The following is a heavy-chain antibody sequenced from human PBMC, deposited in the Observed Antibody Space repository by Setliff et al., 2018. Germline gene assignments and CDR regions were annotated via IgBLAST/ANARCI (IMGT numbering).Heavy chain of an antibody. CDR3: ARGGLAAANKKGVFEY. D-gene: IGHD6-13*01. CDR1: GYTFTRYY. J-gene: IGHJ4*02. Sequence: VASVKVSCKASGYTFTRYYRYWLRQAPGQGPEWMGIINIGGGSASYAQKFQDRVTMTRDTSTNTVYMEVSSLTSDDSAVYYCARGGLAAANKKGVFEYWGQGTLVTVSS. V-gene: IGHV1-46*01. CDR2: INIGGGSA.